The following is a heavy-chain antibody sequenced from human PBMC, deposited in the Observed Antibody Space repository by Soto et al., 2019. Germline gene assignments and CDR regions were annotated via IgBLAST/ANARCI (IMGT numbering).Heavy chain of an antibody. CDR3: ARGPQQWLVIGYYYYGMDV. Sequence: QVQLVQSGAEVKKPGSSVKVSCKAAGGTFSSYTISWVRQAPGQGLEWMGRIIPILGIANYAQKFQGRVTITADKSTSTAYMELSSLRSEDTAVYYCARGPQQWLVIGYYYYGMDVWGQGTTVTVSS. J-gene: IGHJ6*02. V-gene: IGHV1-69*02. D-gene: IGHD6-19*01. CDR1: GGTFSSYT. CDR2: IIPILGIA.